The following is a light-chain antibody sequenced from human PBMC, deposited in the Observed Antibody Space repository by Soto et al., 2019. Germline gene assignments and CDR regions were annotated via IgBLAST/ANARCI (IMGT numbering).Light chain of an antibody. CDR3: QQYGSSPT. J-gene: IGKJ4*01. Sequence: EIVLTQSPGTLSSSPGERATLSYSAGQSVLSNYVAWYQHKPGQAPRLLIFGASTTATGIPDRFSGSGSGTDFTLTISRLEPEDFAVYYCQQYGSSPTFGGGTKVDIK. CDR1: QSVLSNY. V-gene: IGKV3-20*01. CDR2: GAS.